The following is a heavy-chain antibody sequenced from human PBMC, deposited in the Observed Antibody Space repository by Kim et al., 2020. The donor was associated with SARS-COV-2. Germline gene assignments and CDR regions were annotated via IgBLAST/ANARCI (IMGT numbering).Heavy chain of an antibody. V-gene: IGHV3-9*01. Sequence: GGSLRLSCAASGFTFDDYAMHWVRQAPGKGLEWVSGISWNSGSIGYADSVKGRFTISRDNAKNSLYLQMNSLRAEDTALYYCAKDRDGYNYHYFDYWGQGTLVTVSS. CDR2: ISWNSGSI. J-gene: IGHJ4*02. CDR3: AKDRDGYNYHYFDY. CDR1: GFTFDDYA. D-gene: IGHD5-12*01.